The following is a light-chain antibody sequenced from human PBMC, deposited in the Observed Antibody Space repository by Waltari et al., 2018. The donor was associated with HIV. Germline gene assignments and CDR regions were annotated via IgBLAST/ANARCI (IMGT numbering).Light chain of an antibody. V-gene: IGLV7-46*01. CDR1: CGSVARSHF. Sequence: VVTQEPSLPVSPGGTVTLSCASFCGSVARSHFPYWFHFKPGQAPRTLIYDSEKRHPLTPGRFSGSLDGGRAILTLSGALEEDEAEYFCLLSYHGVRFFGGGTRLTV. CDR3: LLSYHGVRF. CDR2: DSE. J-gene: IGLJ2*01.